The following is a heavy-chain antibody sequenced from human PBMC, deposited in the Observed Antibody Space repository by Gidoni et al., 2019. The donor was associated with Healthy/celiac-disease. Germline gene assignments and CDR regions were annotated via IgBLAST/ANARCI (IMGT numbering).Heavy chain of an antibody. Sequence: EVQLVESGGGLVKPGGSLGLSCAASGITFSNAWMSWVRQAPGKGLEWVGRIKSKTDGGTTDYAAPVKGRFTISRDDSKNTLYLQMNSLKTEDTAVYYCTTVALSYCGGDCSINFDYWGQGTLVTVSS. D-gene: IGHD2-21*02. CDR1: GITFSNAW. CDR3: TTVALSYCGGDCSINFDY. CDR2: IKSKTDGGTT. V-gene: IGHV3-15*01. J-gene: IGHJ4*02.